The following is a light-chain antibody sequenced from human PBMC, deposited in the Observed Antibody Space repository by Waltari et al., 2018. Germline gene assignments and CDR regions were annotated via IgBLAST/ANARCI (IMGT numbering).Light chain of an antibody. V-gene: IGKV3-20*01. CDR1: QSVSSNY. Sequence: EIVLTQSPGTLSLSPGERATLSCRASQSVSSNYLAWYQHKPGQAPRILIYGASSRATGIPDRFSGSGSGTDFTLTVSRVEPEDFAVYYCQQYGGSPRTFGQGTKVEIK. J-gene: IGKJ1*01. CDR3: QQYGGSPRT. CDR2: GAS.